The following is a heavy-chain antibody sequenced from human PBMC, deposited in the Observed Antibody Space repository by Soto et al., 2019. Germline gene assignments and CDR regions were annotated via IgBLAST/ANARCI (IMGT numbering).Heavy chain of an antibody. J-gene: IGHJ4*02. D-gene: IGHD4-17*01. CDR3: ARVETTVTSGYYFDY. CDR2: INHSGST. CDR1: GGSFSGYY. V-gene: IGHV4-34*01. Sequence: SETLSLTCAVYGGSFSGYYWSWIRQPPGKGLEWIGEINHSGSTNYNPSLKSRVTISVDTSKNQFSLKLSSVTAADTAVYYCARVETTVTSGYYFDYWGQGTLVTVSS.